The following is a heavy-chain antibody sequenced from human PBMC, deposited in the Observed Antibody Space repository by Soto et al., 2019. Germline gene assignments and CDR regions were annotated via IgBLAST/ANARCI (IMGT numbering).Heavy chain of an antibody. Sequence: ASVKVSCKASGYTFTGYYMHWVRQAPGQGLEWMGWINPNSGGTNYAQKFQGRVTMTRDTSISTAYMELSRLRSDDTAVYYCAREGWFGKGDYYYGMDVWGQGTTVTVSS. CDR2: INPNSGGT. V-gene: IGHV1-2*02. D-gene: IGHD3-10*01. CDR1: GYTFTGYY. J-gene: IGHJ6*02. CDR3: AREGWFGKGDYYYGMDV.